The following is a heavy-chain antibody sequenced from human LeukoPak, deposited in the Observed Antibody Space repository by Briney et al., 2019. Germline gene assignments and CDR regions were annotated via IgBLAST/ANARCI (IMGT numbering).Heavy chain of an antibody. D-gene: IGHD1-14*01. CDR1: GYNFSTYW. J-gene: IGHJ4*02. CDR3: ARLRGPIRISIRRIFDY. CDR2: IYPGDSDT. V-gene: IGHV5-51*01. Sequence: GESLKISCQGSGYNFSTYWIAWVRQVPGKGLEWMGIIYPGDSDTRYSPSFQGQVTISADKSISAAYLQWNSLKASDTAMYYCARLRGPIRISIRRIFDYWGQGTLVTVSS.